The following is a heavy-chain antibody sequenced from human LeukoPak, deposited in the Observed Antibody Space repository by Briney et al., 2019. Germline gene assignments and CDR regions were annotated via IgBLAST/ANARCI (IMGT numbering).Heavy chain of an antibody. V-gene: IGHV4-59*08. Sequence: SETLSLTCTVSGGSISSYYWSWIRQPPGKGLEWIGYIYYSGSTNYNPSLKSRVTISVDTSKSQFSLKLSSVTAADTAVYYCARQGGGFWYFDLWGRGTLVTASS. CDR2: IYYSGST. CDR1: GGSISSYY. CDR3: ARQGGGFWYFDL. D-gene: IGHD6-25*01. J-gene: IGHJ2*01.